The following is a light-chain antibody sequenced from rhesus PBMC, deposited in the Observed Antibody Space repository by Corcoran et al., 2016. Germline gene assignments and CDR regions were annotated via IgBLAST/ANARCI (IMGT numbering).Light chain of an antibody. CDR1: QRVSSY. V-gene: IGKV3-24*04. J-gene: IGKJ2*01. CDR3: LQSNNWYS. Sequence: EIVMTQSPATLALSPGERATLSCRASQRVSSYLAWYQQKPGQAPGLPIYGESSRATGIPDRFSGSGCGTELPLPVSGLEPEDVGVYFCLQSNNWYSFGQGTKVEIK. CDR2: GES.